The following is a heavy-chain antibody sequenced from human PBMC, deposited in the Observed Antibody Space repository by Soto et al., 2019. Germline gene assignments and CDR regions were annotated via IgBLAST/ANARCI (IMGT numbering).Heavy chain of an antibody. Sequence: GGSLRLSCAASGFTFSDYYMSWIRQAPGKGLEWVSYISSSGSTIYYADSVKGRFTISRDNAKNSLYLQMNSLRAEDTAVYYCARDPSIAMAGIDAFDIWGQGTMVTVSS. D-gene: IGHD6-19*01. V-gene: IGHV3-11*01. CDR3: ARDPSIAMAGIDAFDI. CDR2: ISSSGSTI. CDR1: GFTFSDYY. J-gene: IGHJ3*02.